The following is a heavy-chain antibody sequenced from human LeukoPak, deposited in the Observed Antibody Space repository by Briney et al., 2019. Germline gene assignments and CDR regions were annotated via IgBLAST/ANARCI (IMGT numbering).Heavy chain of an antibody. CDR3: ANTYYAFWSGSF. Sequence: GGSLRLSCAASGFTFSSYAMSWVRQAPGKGLEWVSAISGSGGSTYYADSVKGRFTISRDNSKNTVYLQMNSLRAEDTAVYYCANTYYAFWSGSFWGQGTLVTVSS. D-gene: IGHD3-3*01. CDR1: GFTFSSYA. V-gene: IGHV3-23*01. CDR2: ISGSGGST. J-gene: IGHJ4*02.